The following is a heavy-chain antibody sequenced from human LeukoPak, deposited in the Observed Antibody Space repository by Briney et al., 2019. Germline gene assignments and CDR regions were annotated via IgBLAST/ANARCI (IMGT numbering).Heavy chain of an antibody. J-gene: IGHJ4*02. Sequence: PSETLSLTCTISDGSITNYDWSWVRQPPGKGLEFIGHVHYSGTADYNPSLKSRVTISIDTSKKHFFLKLKSVTAADTAVYYCARGYGDFRVEGRYFHSWGQGTLVTVSS. V-gene: IGHV4-59*01. CDR1: DGSITNYD. CDR2: VHYSGTA. CDR3: ARGYGDFRVEGRYFHS. D-gene: IGHD4-17*01.